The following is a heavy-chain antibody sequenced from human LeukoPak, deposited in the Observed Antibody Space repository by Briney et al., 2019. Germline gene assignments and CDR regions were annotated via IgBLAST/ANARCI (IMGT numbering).Heavy chain of an antibody. CDR3: AKSNGYGLIDY. CDR2: IYYSGST. J-gene: IGHJ4*02. D-gene: IGHD5-12*01. Sequence: SEALSLTCTVSGGSISSSSYYWGWIRQPPGKGLEWIGSIYYSGSTYYNPSLKSRVTISVDTSKNQFSLKLSSVTAADTAMYYCAKSNGYGLIDYWGQGTLVTVSS. CDR1: GGSISSSSYY. V-gene: IGHV4-39*01.